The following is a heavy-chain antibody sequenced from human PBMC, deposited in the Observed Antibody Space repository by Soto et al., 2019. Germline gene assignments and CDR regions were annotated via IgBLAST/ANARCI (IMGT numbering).Heavy chain of an antibody. CDR3: ARKPPAQPFDY. Sequence: GASVKVSCKASGGTFSSYAISWVRQAPGQGLEWMGGIIPIFGTANYAQKFQGRVTITADKSTSTAYMELSSLRSEDTAVYYCARKPPAQPFDYWGQGTLVTVSS. J-gene: IGHJ4*02. CDR1: GGTFSSYA. D-gene: IGHD2-2*01. CDR2: IIPIFGTA. V-gene: IGHV1-69*06.